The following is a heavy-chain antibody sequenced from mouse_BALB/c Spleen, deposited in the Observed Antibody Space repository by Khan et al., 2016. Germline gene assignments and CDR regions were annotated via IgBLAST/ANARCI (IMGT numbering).Heavy chain of an antibody. Sequence: QVQLKESGPGLVQPSQSLSITCTVSGFSLTSYGVHWVRQPPGKGLEWLGVIWSGGSTDYNAAFISRLSISKDNSKSQVFFKMNSLQADDTAIYYCARNGGYYMYRMDYWGQGTSVTVAS. J-gene: IGHJ4*01. D-gene: IGHD2-14*01. CDR1: GFSLTSYG. CDR2: IWSGGST. V-gene: IGHV2-4*02. CDR3: ARNGGYYMYRMDY.